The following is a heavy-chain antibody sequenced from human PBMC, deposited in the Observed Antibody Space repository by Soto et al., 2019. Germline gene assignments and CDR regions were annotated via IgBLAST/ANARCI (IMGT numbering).Heavy chain of an antibody. CDR1: GFTFSNYA. V-gene: IGHV3-48*03. CDR2: ITSRGPTI. Sequence: EAQLVESGGGLVQPGGSLRLSCAASGFTFSNYAMNWVRQAPGKGLEWVAYITSRGPTIYYADSVKGRFNISRDNAKTSLYLQRNNLRAEDTAIYYWARDSLRNGYKNAWGQGTLVTVSS. J-gene: IGHJ5*02. D-gene: IGHD5-12*01. CDR3: ARDSLRNGYKNA.